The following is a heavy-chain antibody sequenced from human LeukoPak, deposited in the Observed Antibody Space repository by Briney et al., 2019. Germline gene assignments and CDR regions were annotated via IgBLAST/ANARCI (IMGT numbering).Heavy chain of an antibody. CDR1: GFTFRSYS. Sequence: GGSLRLSCAASGFTFRSYSMNWVRQAPGKGLEWVSSINSDSNYIYYADSVQGRFTISRDNAKNSLYLQMNSLRAEDTAVYYCARGPDCSGGGCYFDGDGYYFDYWGQGTLVTVSS. D-gene: IGHD2-15*01. CDR3: ARGPDCSGGGCYFDGDGYYFDY. V-gene: IGHV3-21*01. J-gene: IGHJ4*02. CDR2: INSDSNYI.